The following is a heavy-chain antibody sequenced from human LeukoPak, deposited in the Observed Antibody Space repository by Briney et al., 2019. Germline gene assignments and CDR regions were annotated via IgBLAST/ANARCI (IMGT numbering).Heavy chain of an antibody. CDR2: IWSNGNNK. D-gene: IGHD1-26*01. J-gene: IGHJ4*02. CDR3: AREVGATNS. V-gene: IGHV3-33*01. CDR1: GSLLSSCG. Sequence: GGSLRLSCAASGSLLSSCGMHWVRQAPGKGLEWVGVIWSNGNNKYYADSVKGRFTISRDNSKNTLYLQMDSLRAEDTAVYYCAREVGATNSWGQGTLVTVSS.